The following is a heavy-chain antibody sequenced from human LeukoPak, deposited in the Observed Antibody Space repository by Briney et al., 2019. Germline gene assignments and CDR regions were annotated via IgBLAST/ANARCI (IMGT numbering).Heavy chain of an antibody. J-gene: IGHJ5*02. Sequence: PSETLSLTCTVSRGPISGYSWSWIRQSPGGGLEWIGYIYYSGDTAYNPSLRGRVTLSVDTSKNQFSLQLRSVTTADTAVYYCVRGPYGASISKWFDPWGQGTQVIVSP. V-gene: IGHV4-59*01. D-gene: IGHD4/OR15-4a*01. CDR1: RGPISGYS. CDR3: VRGPYGASISKWFDP. CDR2: IYYSGDT.